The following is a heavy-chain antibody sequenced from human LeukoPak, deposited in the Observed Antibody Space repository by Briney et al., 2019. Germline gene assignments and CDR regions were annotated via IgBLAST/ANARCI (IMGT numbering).Heavy chain of an antibody. Sequence: PSETLSLTCAVYGGSFSGYYWSWIRQPPGKGLEWIGEINHSGSTNYNPSLKSRVTISVDTSKNQFSLKLSSVTAADTAVYYCARAVPPWYSSSRFGLGFHFDYWGQGTLVTVSS. V-gene: IGHV4-34*01. CDR2: INHSGST. CDR1: GGSFSGYY. CDR3: ARAVPPWYSSSRFGLGFHFDY. J-gene: IGHJ4*02. D-gene: IGHD6-13*01.